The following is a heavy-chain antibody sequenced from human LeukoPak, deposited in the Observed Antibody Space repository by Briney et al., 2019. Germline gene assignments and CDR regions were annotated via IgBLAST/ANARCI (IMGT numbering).Heavy chain of an antibody. CDR2: ISGSGGST. V-gene: IGHV3-23*01. D-gene: IGHD5-24*01. CDR1: GFTFSSYA. Sequence: QAGGSLRLSCAASGFTFSSYAISWVRQAPGKGLKWVSAISGSGGSTYYADSVKGRFTISRDNSKNTLYLQMNSLGAEDTAVYYCAKDGMATISYYFDYWGQGTLVTVSS. J-gene: IGHJ4*02. CDR3: AKDGMATISYYFDY.